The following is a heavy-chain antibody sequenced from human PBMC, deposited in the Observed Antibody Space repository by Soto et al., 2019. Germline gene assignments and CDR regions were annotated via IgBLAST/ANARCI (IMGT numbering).Heavy chain of an antibody. Sequence: QVQLVQSGAEVKKPGASVKVSCKASGYTFTDYYMHWVRQAPGQRLDWMGWINPNSGTTNYAQKFQGWVTMTRDTSITTVYMEVSRLRSDDTAVYYCARVPRGGYYGMDVWGQGTTVTVSS. V-gene: IGHV1-2*04. CDR2: INPNSGTT. CDR3: ARVPRGGYYGMDV. D-gene: IGHD3-10*01. J-gene: IGHJ6*02. CDR1: GYTFTDYY.